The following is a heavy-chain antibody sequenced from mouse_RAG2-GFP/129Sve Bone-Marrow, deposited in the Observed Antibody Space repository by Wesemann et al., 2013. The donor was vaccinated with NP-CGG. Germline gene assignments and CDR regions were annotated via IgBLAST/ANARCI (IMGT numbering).Heavy chain of an antibody. CDR2: ISYSGST. Sequence: DVQLQESGPGLVKPSQSLSLTCTVTGYSITSDYAWNWIRQFPGNKLEWMGYISYSGSTSYNPSLKSRISITRDTSKNQFFLQLNSVTTEDTATYYCASGDWYFDVWGAGTTVTVSS. CDR3: ASGDWYFDV. V-gene: IGHV3-2*02. CDR1: GYSITSDYA. J-gene: IGHJ1*01.